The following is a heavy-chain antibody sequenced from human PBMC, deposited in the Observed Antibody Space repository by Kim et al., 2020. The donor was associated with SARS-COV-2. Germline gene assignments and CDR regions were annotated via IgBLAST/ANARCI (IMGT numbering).Heavy chain of an antibody. V-gene: IGHV3-53*01. Sequence: YYADPVKGRFTNSKDISKNTLYLQMTRLRAEDTAVYYWARAPSYGDYGFDFWGQGTLVTVSS. CDR3: ARAPSYGDYGFDF. D-gene: IGHD4-17*01. J-gene: IGHJ4*02.